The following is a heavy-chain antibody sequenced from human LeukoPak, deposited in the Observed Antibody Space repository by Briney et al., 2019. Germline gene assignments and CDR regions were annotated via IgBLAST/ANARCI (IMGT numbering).Heavy chain of an antibody. CDR1: GYSFSTHW. Sequence: GASVKVSCKASGYSFSTHWMHWVRQAPGQGLEWMGIINPSGGFTSYAQKLQGRVTVTRDMSTSTVYMELSRLRSDDTAIYYCARMEYYYDRSGYYNDWGQGTLVTVSS. J-gene: IGHJ4*02. V-gene: IGHV1-46*01. CDR2: INPSGGFT. D-gene: IGHD3-22*01. CDR3: ARMEYYYDRSGYYND.